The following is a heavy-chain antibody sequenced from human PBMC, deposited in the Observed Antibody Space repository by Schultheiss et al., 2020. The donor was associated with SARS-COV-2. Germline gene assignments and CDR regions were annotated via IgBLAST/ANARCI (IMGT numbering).Heavy chain of an antibody. CDR2: IWYDGSNK. CDR1: GFTFSDYY. Sequence: GESLKISCAASGFTFSDYYMHWVRQAPGKGLEWVAVIWYDGSNKYYADSVKGRFTISRDNSKNTLYLQMNSLRAEDTAVYYCARLSLPDFWSGSPVGMDVWGQGTTVTVSS. CDR3: ARLSLPDFWSGSPVGMDV. J-gene: IGHJ6*02. V-gene: IGHV3-33*08. D-gene: IGHD3-3*01.